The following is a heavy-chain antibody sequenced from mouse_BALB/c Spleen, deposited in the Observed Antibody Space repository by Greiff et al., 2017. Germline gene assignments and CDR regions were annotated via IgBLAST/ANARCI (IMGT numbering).Heavy chain of an antibody. CDR3: TRAYFDY. V-gene: IGHV1S81*02. J-gene: IGHJ2*01. CDR2: INPSNGGT. Sequence: QVQLKESGAELVKPGASVKLSCKASGYTFTSYYMYWVKQRPGQGLEWIGEINPSNGGTNFNEKFKSKATLTVDKSSSTAYMQLSSLTSEDSAVYYCTRAYFDYWGQGTTLTVSS. CDR1: GYTFTSYY.